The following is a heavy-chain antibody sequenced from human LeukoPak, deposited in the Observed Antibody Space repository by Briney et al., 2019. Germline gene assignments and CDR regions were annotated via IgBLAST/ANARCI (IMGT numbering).Heavy chain of an antibody. Sequence: ASVKVSCKASGYTFTGYYMHWVRQAPGQGLEWMGWINPNSGGTNYAQKFQGRVTMTRDTSISTAYMELSRLRSDDTAVYYCARDYSYGYAFAKYWGQGTLVTVSS. CDR1: GYTFTGYY. CDR3: ARDYSYGYAFAKY. J-gene: IGHJ4*02. D-gene: IGHD5-18*01. V-gene: IGHV1-2*02. CDR2: INPNSGGT.